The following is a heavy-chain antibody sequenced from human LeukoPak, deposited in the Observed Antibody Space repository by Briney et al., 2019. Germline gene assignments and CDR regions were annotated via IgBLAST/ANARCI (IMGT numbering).Heavy chain of an antibody. CDR3: ARLPITMIKGAKQYYFDY. Sequence: PSETLSLTCTVSGGSISSSSYYWGWIRQPPGKGLEWIGIIYYSGSTYYNPSLTSRVTISVDTSKNQFSLKLSSVTAADTAVYYCARLPITMIKGAKQYYFDYWGQGTLVTVSS. V-gene: IGHV4-39*01. CDR1: GGSISSSSYY. J-gene: IGHJ4*02. D-gene: IGHD3-22*01. CDR2: IYYSGST.